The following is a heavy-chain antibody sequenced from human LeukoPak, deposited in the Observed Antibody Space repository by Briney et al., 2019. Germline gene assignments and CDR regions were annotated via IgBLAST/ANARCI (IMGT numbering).Heavy chain of an antibody. D-gene: IGHD3-22*01. Sequence: SETLSLTCTVSGGSISSYYWSWIRQPPGKGLEWIGYIYNSGSTNYNPPLKSRVTISVDTSKNQFSLKLSSVTAADTAVYYCARHVDYYDSSGYNWYAFDIWGQGTMVTVSS. J-gene: IGHJ3*02. V-gene: IGHV4-59*08. CDR2: IYNSGST. CDR3: ARHVDYYDSSGYNWYAFDI. CDR1: GGSISSYY.